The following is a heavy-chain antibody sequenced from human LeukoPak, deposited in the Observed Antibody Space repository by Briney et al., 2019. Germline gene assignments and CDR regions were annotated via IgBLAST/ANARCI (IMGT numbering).Heavy chain of an antibody. CDR3: ARSGPYCSGGSCYAYAMDV. D-gene: IGHD2-15*01. Sequence: SETLSLTCSVSGGSISKSPYYWAWIRLTPGKGLEWIANIYYSGNTYYNLSLKSRVTISVDTSKNHFSLKLNSVTAADTAVYYCARSGPYCSGGSCYAYAMDVWGQGTTATVSS. V-gene: IGHV4-39*02. CDR1: GGSISKSPYY. J-gene: IGHJ6*02. CDR2: IYYSGNT.